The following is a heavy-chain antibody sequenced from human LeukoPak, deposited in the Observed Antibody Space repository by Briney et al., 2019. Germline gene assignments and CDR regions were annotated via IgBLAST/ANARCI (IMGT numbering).Heavy chain of an antibody. D-gene: IGHD6-19*01. V-gene: IGHV5-51*01. J-gene: IGHJ6*03. CDR1: GYKFDNYW. CDR2: IFPRDSDT. Sequence: GESLKISCKASGYKFDNYWIGWVRQMPGKGLEWMGIIFPRDSDTKSSPSLQGQVTISADKSISTSYLQWSSLKASGSAIYYCARVGIAVTDNYYFYMDVWGKRTTVTVSS. CDR3: ARVGIAVTDNYYFYMDV.